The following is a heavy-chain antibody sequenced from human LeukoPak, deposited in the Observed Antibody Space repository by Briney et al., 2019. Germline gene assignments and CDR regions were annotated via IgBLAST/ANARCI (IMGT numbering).Heavy chain of an antibody. Sequence: GGSLRLSCAASGFTFNTYAMSWVRQAPGKGLEWVAAVSGSGAGTYYADSVKGRFTISRDNSKTIMYLQMNSLRAEDTAVYYCAELGITMIGGVWGKGTTVTISS. CDR2: VSGSGAGT. J-gene: IGHJ6*04. D-gene: IGHD3-10*02. V-gene: IGHV3-23*01. CDR3: AELGITMIGGV. CDR1: GFTFNTYA.